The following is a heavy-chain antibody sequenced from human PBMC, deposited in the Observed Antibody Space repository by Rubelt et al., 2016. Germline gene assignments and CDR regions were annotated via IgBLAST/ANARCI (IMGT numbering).Heavy chain of an antibody. D-gene: IGHD3-10*01. CDR2: INHSGRP. CDR1: GGSFSGYY. CDR3: ARGRAGSRYFDY. V-gene: IGHV4-34*01. Sequence: QVQLQQWGAGLLKPSETLSLTCAVYGGSFSGYYWSWIRQPPGKGLEWMGEINHSGRPNYNPSLKSRVTILGATSKTQFALKLGSGTAADTAVYYCARGRAGSRYFDYWGQGTLVTVST. J-gene: IGHJ4*02.